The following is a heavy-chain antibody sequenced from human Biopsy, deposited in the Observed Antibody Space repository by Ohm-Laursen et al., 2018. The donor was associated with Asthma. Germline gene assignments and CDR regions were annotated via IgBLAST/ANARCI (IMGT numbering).Heavy chain of an antibody. V-gene: IGHV4-31*03. D-gene: IGHD3-16*01. J-gene: IGHJ4*02. CDR1: GRSVSSGGYY. CDR3: ARHVSRHHSFDY. Sequence: PSETLSLTCTVSGRSVSSGGYYWTWIRQHPGKGLEWIGYIYYTGSTDYNPSLKSRVTISLDTSKNQFSLTLRSVTAADTAVYYCARHVSRHHSFDYWGQGTLVTVSS. CDR2: IYYTGST.